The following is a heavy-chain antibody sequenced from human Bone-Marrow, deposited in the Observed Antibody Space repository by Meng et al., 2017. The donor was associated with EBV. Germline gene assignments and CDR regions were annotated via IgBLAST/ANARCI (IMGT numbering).Heavy chain of an antibody. V-gene: IGHV1-69*01. CDR2: IIPIFGTA. J-gene: IGHJ4*02. D-gene: IGHD2-15*01. CDR3: ASEGYCSGASCYSDY. Sequence: QVQVGQSGAEVKKPGSSVKVSCKASGGTFSSYAISWVRQAPGQGLEWMGGIIPIFGTANYAQKFQGRVTITADESTSTAYMELSSLRSEDTAVYYCASEGYCSGASCYSDYWGQGTLVTVSS. CDR1: GGTFSSYA.